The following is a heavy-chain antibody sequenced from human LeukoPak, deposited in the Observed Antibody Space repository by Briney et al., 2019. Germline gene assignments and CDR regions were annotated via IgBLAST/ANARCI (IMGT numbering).Heavy chain of an antibody. V-gene: IGHV3-30*18. CDR3: SKDKIVGATNFDY. J-gene: IGHJ4*02. Sequence: GGSLRLSCATSGFTFSNYGMHWVRQAPGKGLEWVAVISNDGSNIQYADSAKGRFTISRDNSKNTVYLQMNSLRAEDTAVYYCSKDKIVGATNFDYWGQGTLVTVSS. CDR1: GFTFSNYG. D-gene: IGHD1-26*01. CDR2: ISNDGSNI.